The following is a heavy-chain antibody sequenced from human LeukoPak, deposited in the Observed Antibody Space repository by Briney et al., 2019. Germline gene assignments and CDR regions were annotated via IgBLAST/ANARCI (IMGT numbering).Heavy chain of an antibody. CDR3: ASLVGAAYNWFDP. CDR1: GGTFSSYA. J-gene: IGHJ5*02. Sequence: ASVKVSCKASGGTFSSYAISWVRQAPGQGLEWMGGIIPIFGTANYAQKFQGRVTITADESTSTAYMELSSLRSEDTAVYYCASLVGAAYNWFDPWGQGTLVTVSS. V-gene: IGHV1-69*01. D-gene: IGHD1-26*01. CDR2: IIPIFGTA.